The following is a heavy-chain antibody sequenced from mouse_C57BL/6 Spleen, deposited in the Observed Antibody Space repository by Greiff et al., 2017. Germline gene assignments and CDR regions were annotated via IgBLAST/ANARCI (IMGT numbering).Heavy chain of an antibody. Sequence: EVHLVESGGGLVKPGGSLKLSCAASGFTFSSYTMSWVGQTPGKRLEWVATISGGGGNTYYSDSVKGRFTISRDNAKNTLYLQMSSLRSEDTALYYCASYYGSSFDYWGQGTTLTVSS. J-gene: IGHJ2*01. CDR3: ASYYGSSFDY. D-gene: IGHD1-1*01. CDR2: ISGGGGNT. V-gene: IGHV5-9*01. CDR1: GFTFSSYT.